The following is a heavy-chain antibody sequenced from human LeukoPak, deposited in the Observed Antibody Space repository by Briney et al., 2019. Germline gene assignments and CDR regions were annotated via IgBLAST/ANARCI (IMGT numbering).Heavy chain of an antibody. Sequence: ASVKVSCKASGYTFTSYAMHWVRQAPGQRLEWMGWINTGNGNTKYSQKFQGRVTITRDTSASTAYMELSSLRSEDTAVYYCASGIAAAYLFDYWGQGTLVTVSS. CDR3: ASGIAAAYLFDY. D-gene: IGHD6-13*01. V-gene: IGHV1-3*04. J-gene: IGHJ4*02. CDR2: INTGNGNT. CDR1: GYTFTSYA.